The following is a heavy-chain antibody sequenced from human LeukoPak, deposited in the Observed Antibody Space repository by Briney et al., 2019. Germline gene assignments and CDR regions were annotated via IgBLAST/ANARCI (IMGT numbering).Heavy chain of an antibody. V-gene: IGHV1-45*02. J-gene: IGHJ5*02. CDR3: ASTATRGNWFDP. CDR1: GYTFTYRY. D-gene: IGHD5-18*01. CDR2: ITPLNGNT. Sequence: GASVKVSCKASGYTFTYRYLHWVRQAPGQALEWMGWITPLNGNTNYAQKFQDRVTITRDRSMSTAYMELSSLRSEDTAMYYCASTATRGNWFDPWGQGTLVTVSS.